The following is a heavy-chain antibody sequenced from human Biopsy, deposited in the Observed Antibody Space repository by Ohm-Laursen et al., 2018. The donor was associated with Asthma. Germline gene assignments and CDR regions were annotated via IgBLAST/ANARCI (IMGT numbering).Heavy chain of an antibody. V-gene: IGHV3-53*01. CDR2: IYSGGTS. J-gene: IGHJ4*02. CDR3: ARGDSSNWSHYYFDY. Sequence: SLRLSCAASGFTVSRDHMFWVRQAPGKGLEWVSVIYSGGTSHTADSVRGRFTISRDYSKNTLYLQMHSLRAEDTAVYYCARGDSSNWSHYYFDYWGQGTLVTVSA. D-gene: IGHD3-22*01. CDR1: GFTVSRDH.